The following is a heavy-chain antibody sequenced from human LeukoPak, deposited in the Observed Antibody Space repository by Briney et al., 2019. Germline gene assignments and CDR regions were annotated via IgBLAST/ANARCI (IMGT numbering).Heavy chain of an antibody. CDR2: IYYSGST. CDR3: ARVWSGYYALDYYYGMDV. J-gene: IGHJ6*02. V-gene: IGHV4-39*01. CDR1: GGSISSSSYY. Sequence: NPSETLSLTCTVSGGSISSSSYYWGWIRQPPGKGLEWIGSIYYSGSTYYNPSLKSRVTISVDTSKNQFSLKLSSVTAADTAVYYCARVWSGYYALDYYYGMDVWGQGTTVTVSS. D-gene: IGHD3-3*01.